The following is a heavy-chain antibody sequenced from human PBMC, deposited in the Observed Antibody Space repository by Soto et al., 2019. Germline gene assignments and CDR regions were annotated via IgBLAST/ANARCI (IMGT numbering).Heavy chain of an antibody. J-gene: IGHJ3*02. Sequence: PGPSVKVSCKASGYTFTSYGISWVRQAPGQGLEWMGWISAYNGNTNYAQKLQGRVTMTTDTSTSTAYMELRSLRSDDTAVYYCARDRGRFYSSGWPGAFDIWGQGTMVTVSS. CDR3: ARDRGRFYSSGWPGAFDI. CDR1: GYTFTSYG. D-gene: IGHD6-19*01. V-gene: IGHV1-18*01. CDR2: ISAYNGNT.